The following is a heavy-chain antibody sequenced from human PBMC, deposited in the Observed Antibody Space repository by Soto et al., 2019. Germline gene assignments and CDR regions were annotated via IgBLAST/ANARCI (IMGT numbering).Heavy chain of an antibody. CDR1: GFTFSDFG. V-gene: IGHV3-30*03. CDR2: TSHDGSRK. CDR3: ARDPFPKSRSYPGY. D-gene: IGHD3-10*01. Sequence: PGGSLRLSCVGSGFTFSDFGMHWVRQAPGKGLEWATLTSHDGSRKYYLDSVTGRFTISRDNSKNTLYLQMNNLRPEDTGLYYCARDPFPKSRSYPGYWGQGTLVTVSS. J-gene: IGHJ4*02.